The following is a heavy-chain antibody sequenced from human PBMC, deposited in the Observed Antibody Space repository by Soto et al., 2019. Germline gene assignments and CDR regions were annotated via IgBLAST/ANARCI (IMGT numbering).Heavy chain of an antibody. D-gene: IGHD6-19*01. J-gene: IGHJ4*02. CDR2: IYWDGDQ. Sequence: QITLKESGPTLVKPTQTLTLTCTFSGFSLSTSGVSVSWIRQPPGKALEWLGLIYWDGDQRYSPSLRGRLTITKDTSKNQVVLTMPNVDPVDTATDYCAHNDDTLAGTGVYWGRGTLVTVSS. CDR1: GFSLSTSGVS. CDR3: AHNDDTLAGTGVY. V-gene: IGHV2-5*02.